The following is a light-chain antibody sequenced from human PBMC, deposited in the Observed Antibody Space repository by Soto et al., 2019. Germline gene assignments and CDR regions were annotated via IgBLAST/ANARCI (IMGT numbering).Light chain of an antibody. CDR1: ESISRVY. CDR2: GAC. CDR3: QQYGGVPYT. J-gene: IGKJ2*01. V-gene: IGKV3-20*01. Sequence: EIVLTQSPDTLSLSPGQRVTLSCRTSESISRVYLAWYQQRLGQAPRLLIYGACSGATGIPDRFSGSGFGTDFTLTISRLEPEDFAIYYCQQYGGVPYTFGQGTKLEIK.